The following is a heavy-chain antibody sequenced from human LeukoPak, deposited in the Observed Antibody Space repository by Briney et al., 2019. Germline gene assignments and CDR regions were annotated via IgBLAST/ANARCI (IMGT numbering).Heavy chain of an antibody. D-gene: IGHD5-18*01. CDR3: ARHGYIQFWLY. J-gene: IGHJ4*02. V-gene: IGHV4-39*01. CDR1: GASLSRDTYF. Sequence: PSETLSLTCTVSGASLSRDTYFWGWTRQSPEKGLEWIGSIDSSGTTHYNSSLKSRVVISVDTSRNEVSLNLTSVTSADTAVYYCARHGYIQFWLYWGQGTQVIVSS. CDR2: IDSSGTT.